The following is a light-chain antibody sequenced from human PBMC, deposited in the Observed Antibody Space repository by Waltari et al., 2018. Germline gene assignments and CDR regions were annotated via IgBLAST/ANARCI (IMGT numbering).Light chain of an antibody. V-gene: IGKV3-20*01. J-gene: IGKJ4*01. CDR2: GAS. CDR3: QKYSSSPLT. CDR1: QNVSNY. Sequence: VIFTQSPATLSLYTGERATPSCRASQNVSNYLAWYQQKPGQAPRLLIYGASSRATGIPDRFSGSGSGTEFTLTISSLEPEDFAVYYCQKYSSSPLTFGGGTKVEIK.